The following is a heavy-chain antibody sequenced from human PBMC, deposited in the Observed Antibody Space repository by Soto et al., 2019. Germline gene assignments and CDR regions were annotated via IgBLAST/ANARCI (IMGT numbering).Heavy chain of an antibody. J-gene: IGHJ4*02. D-gene: IGHD2-8*02. CDR2: ISAHNGNT. V-gene: IGHV1-18*01. CDR1: GYAFTTYG. CDR3: ARGRYWDS. Sequence: QVHLVQSGAEVKKPGASVKVSCKGSGYAFTTYGITWVRQAPGQGLEWMGWISAHNGNTNYAQKLQGRVTVTRDTSTSTAYMELRSLRSDDTAVYYGARGRYWDSWGQGALVTVSS.